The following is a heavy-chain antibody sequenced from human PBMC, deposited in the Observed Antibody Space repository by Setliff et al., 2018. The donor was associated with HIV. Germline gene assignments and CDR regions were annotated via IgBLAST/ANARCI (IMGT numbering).Heavy chain of an antibody. V-gene: IGHV1-8*02. CDR2: MNPNSGNT. CDR3: ARALTDYYDRRRRSHYYIDV. D-gene: IGHD3-22*01. CDR1: GYTFTSYD. J-gene: IGHJ6*03. Sequence: ASVKVSCKASGYTFTSYDINWVRQATGQGLEWMGWMNPNSGNTGYAQKFQGRVTMTRNTSISTAYLELNHLKSDDTAVYYCARALTDYYDRRRRSHYYIDVWARGATVTVSS.